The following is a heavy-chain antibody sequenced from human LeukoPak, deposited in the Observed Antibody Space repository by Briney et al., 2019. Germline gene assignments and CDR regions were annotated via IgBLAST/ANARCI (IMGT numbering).Heavy chain of an antibody. D-gene: IGHD1-26*01. CDR1: GFTFSSYS. J-gene: IGHJ3*02. Sequence: GGSLRLSCAASGFTFSSYSMNWVRQAPGKGLEWVSSISSSSSYIYYADSVKGRFTISRDNAKNSLYLQMNSLRAEDTAVYYCARLWELEGAFDIWGQGTMVTVSS. CDR2: ISSSSSYI. V-gene: IGHV3-21*01. CDR3: ARLWELEGAFDI.